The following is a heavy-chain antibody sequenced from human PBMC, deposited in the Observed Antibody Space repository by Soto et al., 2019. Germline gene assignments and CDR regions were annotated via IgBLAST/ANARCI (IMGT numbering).Heavy chain of an antibody. CDR3: ASPRDGYILDY. J-gene: IGHJ4*02. V-gene: IGHV3-11*06. D-gene: IGHD5-12*01. CDR2: ISSSSSYT. Sequence: PGGSLRLSCAASGFTFSDYYMSWIRQAPGKGLEWVSYISSSSSYTNYADSVKGRFTISRDNSKNTLYLQMNSLRAEDTAVYYCASPRDGYILDYWGQGTLVTVSS. CDR1: GFTFSDYY.